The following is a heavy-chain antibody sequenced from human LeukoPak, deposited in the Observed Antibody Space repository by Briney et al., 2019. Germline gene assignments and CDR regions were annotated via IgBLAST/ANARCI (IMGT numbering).Heavy chain of an antibody. D-gene: IGHD1-26*01. CDR1: GFTFSRYA. CDR2: ISGSGRNT. V-gene: IGHV3-23*01. J-gene: IGHJ4*02. Sequence: GGSLRLSCAASGFTFSRYAMTWVRQAPGKGLEWVSTISGSGRNTFYADSVKGRFTISRDNSKNTLHLQTNSLRADDTAVYYCVKDPQSGEVLTWGQGTLVTVSS. CDR3: VKDPQSGEVLT.